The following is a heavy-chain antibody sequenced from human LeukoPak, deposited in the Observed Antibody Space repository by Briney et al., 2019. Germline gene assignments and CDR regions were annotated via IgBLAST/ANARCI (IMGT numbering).Heavy chain of an antibody. CDR1: EFTFSTYG. CDR2: ISGSGGST. Sequence: PGGSLRLSCAASEFTFSTYGMSWVRQAPGKGLEWVSSISGSGGSTQYADPVQGRFAISRDNSNNTLYLQMNSLRVEDTAMYFCARDPNGDCIGTFDMWGRGTMVSVSS. D-gene: IGHD2-21*02. CDR3: ARDPNGDCIGTFDM. V-gene: IGHV3-23*01. J-gene: IGHJ3*02.